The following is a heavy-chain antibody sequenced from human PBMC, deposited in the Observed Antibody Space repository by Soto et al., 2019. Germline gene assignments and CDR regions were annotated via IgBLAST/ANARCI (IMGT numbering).Heavy chain of an antibody. D-gene: IGHD3-3*01. CDR3: ARRGYYDFGYYYGMDV. V-gene: IGHV3-74*01. J-gene: IGHJ6*01. CDR1: GFTFSSYW. CDR2: INSDGSST. Sequence: GGSLRLSCAASGFTFSSYWMHWVRQAPGKGLVWVSRINSDGSSTSYADSVKGRFTISRDNAKNTLYLQMNSLRAEDTAVYYCARRGYYDFGYYYGMDVWGQGTTVTVPQ.